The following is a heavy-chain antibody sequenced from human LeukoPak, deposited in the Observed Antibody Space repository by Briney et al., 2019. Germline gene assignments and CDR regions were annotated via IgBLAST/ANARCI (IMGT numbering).Heavy chain of an antibody. CDR2: IYHSGST. Sequence: SETLSLTCAVSGGSISSGGYSWSWIRQPPGKGLEWIGYIYHSGSTYHNPSLKSRVTISVDRSKNQFSLKLSSVTAADTAVYYCASQGSLSGSGSYSLDYWGQGTLVTVSS. CDR3: ASQGSLSGSGSYSLDY. CDR1: GGSISSGGYS. J-gene: IGHJ4*02. V-gene: IGHV4-30-2*01. D-gene: IGHD3-10*01.